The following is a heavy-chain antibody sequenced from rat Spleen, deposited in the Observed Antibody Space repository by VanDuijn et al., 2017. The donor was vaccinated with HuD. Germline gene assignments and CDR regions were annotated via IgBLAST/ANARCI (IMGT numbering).Heavy chain of an antibody. CDR3: TRGGFYRY. CDR2: ISTGAGVP. CDR1: GFTFSDYY. Sequence: EVQLVESGGGLVQPGRSLKLSCASSGFTFSDYYMAWVRQAPTKGLEWVAYISTGAGVPYYRDSVKGRFSISRDNAKSALSLQMDSLRSEDTATYYCTRGGFYRYWGQGVMVTVSS. J-gene: IGHJ2*01. V-gene: IGHV5-27*01. D-gene: IGHD1-2*01.